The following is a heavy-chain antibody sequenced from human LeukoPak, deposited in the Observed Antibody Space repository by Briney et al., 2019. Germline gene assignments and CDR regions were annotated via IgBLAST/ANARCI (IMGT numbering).Heavy chain of an antibody. Sequence: GGSLRLSCEASGFTFNIYAMSWVRQAPGKGLEWVSTISGSGGSTYYADSVKGRFTISRDNSKNTLYLQMNSLRAEDTAVYYCAKCHSGELLLLAYGGQGTRVTVSS. CDR3: AKCHSGELLLLAY. J-gene: IGHJ4*02. V-gene: IGHV3-23*01. D-gene: IGHD1-26*01. CDR2: ISGSGGST. CDR1: GFTFNIYA.